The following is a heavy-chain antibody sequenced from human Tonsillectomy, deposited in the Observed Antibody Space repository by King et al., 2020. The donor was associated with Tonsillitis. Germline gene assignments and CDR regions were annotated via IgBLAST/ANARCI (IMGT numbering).Heavy chain of an antibody. J-gene: IGHJ4*02. D-gene: IGHD2-15*01. CDR1: GGSISSSSYY. CDR2: IYYSGST. Sequence: LQLQESGPGLVKPSETLSLTCTVSGGSISSSSYYWGWIRQPPGKGREWIGGIYYSGSTYYNPSLKSRVTISVDTSKNQFSLKLSSLTAADTAVYYCATAGGGFDYWGQGTLVTVSS. CDR3: ATAGGGFDY. V-gene: IGHV4-39*01.